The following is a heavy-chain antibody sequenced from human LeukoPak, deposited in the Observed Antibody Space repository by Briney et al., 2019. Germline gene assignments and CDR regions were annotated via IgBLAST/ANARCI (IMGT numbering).Heavy chain of an antibody. CDR3: ARLLGYCSGGSCYPDY. CDR2: IYYSGST. CDR1: GGSISSYY. V-gene: IGHV4-59*01. D-gene: IGHD2-15*01. Sequence: SETLSLTCTVSGGSISSYYWSWIRQPPGKGPEWIGYIYYSGSTNYNPSLKSRVTISVDTSKNQFSLKLSSVTAADTAVYYCARLLGYCSGGSCYPDYWGQGTLVTVSS. J-gene: IGHJ4*02.